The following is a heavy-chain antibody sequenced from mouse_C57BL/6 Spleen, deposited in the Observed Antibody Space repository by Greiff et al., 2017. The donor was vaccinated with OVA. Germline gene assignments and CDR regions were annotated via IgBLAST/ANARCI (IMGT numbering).Heavy chain of an antibody. J-gene: IGHJ4*01. CDR3: ATYDYDVGYYAMDY. CDR1: GYAFSSSW. CDR2: IYPGDGDT. D-gene: IGHD2-4*01. Sequence: VQLQQSGPELVKPGASVKISCKASGYAFSSSWMNWVKQRPGKGLEWIGRIYPGDGDTNYNGKFKGKATLTADKSSSTAYMQLSSLTSEDSAVYICATYDYDVGYYAMDYWGQGTSVTVSS. V-gene: IGHV1-82*01.